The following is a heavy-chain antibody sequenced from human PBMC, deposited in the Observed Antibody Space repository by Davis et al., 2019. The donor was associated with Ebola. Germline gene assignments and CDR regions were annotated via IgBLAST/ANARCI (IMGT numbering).Heavy chain of an antibody. CDR2: IYYSGST. V-gene: IGHV4-4*02. D-gene: IGHD3-22*01. CDR3: ARGYSGWFDP. J-gene: IGHJ5*02. CDR1: GGSISRSNW. Sequence: MPSETLSLTCAVSGGSISRSNWWSWVRQPPGKGLEWIGYIYYSGSTNYNPSLKSRVTISVDTSKNQFSLKLSSVTAADTAVYYCARGYSGWFDPWGQGTLVTVSS.